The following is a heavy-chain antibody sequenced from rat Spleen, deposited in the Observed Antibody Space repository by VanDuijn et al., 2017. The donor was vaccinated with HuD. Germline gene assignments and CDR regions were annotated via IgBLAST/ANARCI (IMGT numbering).Heavy chain of an antibody. Sequence: EVQLVESGGGLVQPGRSLKLSCAASGFTFSDYTMAWVRQAPKKGLEWVAAIIYDGSNTYYRDSVKGRFTISRDNAESTLYLQMDSLRSEDTAIYYCARHRSYYSSYVYAFDYWGQGVMVTVSS. CDR1: GFTFSDYT. CDR2: IIYDGSNT. J-gene: IGHJ2*01. D-gene: IGHD1-2*01. V-gene: IGHV5-17*01. CDR3: ARHRSYYSSYVYAFDY.